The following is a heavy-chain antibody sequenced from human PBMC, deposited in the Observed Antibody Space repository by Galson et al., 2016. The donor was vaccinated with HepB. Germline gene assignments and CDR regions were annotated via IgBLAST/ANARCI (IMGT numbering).Heavy chain of an antibody. CDR2: ISNDGHIK. V-gene: IGHV3-30*04. CDR3: ARDRGAAWVQVFLDF. D-gene: IGHD3-3*01. Sequence: SLRLSCAASGFRFRSYARHWVRQAPGNGLEWVALISNDGHIKSYISSAKGRFSISRDNSRNTVHLQMNSLRAEDTGVYYCARDRGAAWVQVFLDFWGHGTVVTVSS. CDR1: GFRFRSYA. J-gene: IGHJ4*01.